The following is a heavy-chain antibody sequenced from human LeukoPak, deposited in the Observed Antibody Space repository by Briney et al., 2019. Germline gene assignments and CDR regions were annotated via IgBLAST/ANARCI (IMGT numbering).Heavy chain of an antibody. CDR3: ARGRRITMIRADYGMDV. J-gene: IGHJ6*02. D-gene: IGHD3-22*01. V-gene: IGHV4-34*01. CDR2: INHSGST. Sequence: SETLSLTCAVYGGSFSGYYWSWIRQPPGKGLEWIGEINHSGSTNYNPSLKSRVTISVDTSKNQFSLKLSSVTAADTAVYYCARGRRITMIRADYGMDVWGQGTTVTVSS. CDR1: GGSFSGYY.